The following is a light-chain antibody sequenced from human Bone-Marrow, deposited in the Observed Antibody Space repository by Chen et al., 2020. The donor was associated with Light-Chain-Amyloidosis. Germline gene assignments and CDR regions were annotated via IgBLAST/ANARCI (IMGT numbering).Light chain of an antibody. V-gene: IGLV3-21*02. Sequence: YVLTHPSSVSVAPGQTATIAWGGNNIGSTSVHWYQQTPGQAPLLVVYEDSDRPSGIPERLSGSNSGNTATLTISRVEAGDEADYYCQVWDRSSDRTVFGGGTKLTVL. J-gene: IGLJ3*02. CDR2: EDS. CDR3: QVWDRSSDRTV. CDR1: NIGSTS.